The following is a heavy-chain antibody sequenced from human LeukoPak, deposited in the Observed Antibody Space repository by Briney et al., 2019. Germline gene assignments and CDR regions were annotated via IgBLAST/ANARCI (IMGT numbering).Heavy chain of an antibody. D-gene: IGHD5-24*01. Sequence: KPGGSLRLSCAAPGFTFSSYSMNWVRQAPGKGLEWVSSISSRSSNLYYADSVKGRFTISRDNAKNSLYLQMNGLRAEDTALYYCARDGGVDGYNSYFDYWGQGTLVTVSS. J-gene: IGHJ4*02. CDR2: ISSRSSNL. CDR1: GFTFSSYS. V-gene: IGHV3-21*01. CDR3: ARDGGVDGYNSYFDY.